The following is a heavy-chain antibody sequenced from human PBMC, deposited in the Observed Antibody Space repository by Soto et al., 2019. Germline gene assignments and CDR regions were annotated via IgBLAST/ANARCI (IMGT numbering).Heavy chain of an antibody. CDR3: ARESLSTSRHTLDY. CDR2: INPNRGGT. J-gene: IGHJ4*02. D-gene: IGHD2-2*01. Sequence: QVQLVQSGAEVKKPGASVKVSCKASGYTFTGYYMHWVRQAPGQGLEWMGWINPNRGGTNYAQKFQGWVTMTRDTSISTAYMELSRLRSDDTAVYYCARESLSTSRHTLDYWGQGTLVTVSS. CDR1: GYTFTGYY. V-gene: IGHV1-2*04.